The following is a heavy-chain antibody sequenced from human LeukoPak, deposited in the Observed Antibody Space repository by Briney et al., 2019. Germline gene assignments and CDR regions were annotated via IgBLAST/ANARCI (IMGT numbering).Heavy chain of an antibody. D-gene: IGHD3-22*01. Sequence: SETLSLTCTVSGGSITSSGYYWGWLRQPPGKGLEWIGSIYYSGSTYYNPSLKSRVTISRDTSKNQFSLDLYSVTAADTAVYYCGREGGDSSGYYHDYWGQGTLVTVSS. CDR1: GGSITSSGYY. CDR3: GREGGDSSGYYHDY. J-gene: IGHJ4*02. CDR2: IYYSGST. V-gene: IGHV4-39*02.